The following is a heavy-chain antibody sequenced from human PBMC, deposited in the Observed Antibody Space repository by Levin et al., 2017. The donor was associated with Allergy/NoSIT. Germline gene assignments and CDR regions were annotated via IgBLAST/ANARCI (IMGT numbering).Heavy chain of an antibody. Sequence: SCSVSGGSVSSGTYYWSWIRRPPGKGLEWIGYINYRGVTKYNPSLKSRVTISVDTSKNEFSLKVTSVTPADTAVYYCARNRIIVSGGNDYYYGMDVWGQGTTVTVSS. J-gene: IGHJ6*02. CDR3: ARNRIIVSGGNDYYYGMDV. CDR2: INYRGVT. CDR1: GGSVSSGTYY. D-gene: IGHD5/OR15-5a*01. V-gene: IGHV4-61*01.